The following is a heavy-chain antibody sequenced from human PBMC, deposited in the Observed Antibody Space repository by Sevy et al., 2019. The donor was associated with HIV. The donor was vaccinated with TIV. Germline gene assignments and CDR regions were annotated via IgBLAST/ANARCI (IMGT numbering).Heavy chain of an antibody. V-gene: IGHV3-7*03. CDR2: IKKDGTDK. CDR1: GFTFSNHW. J-gene: IGHJ4*02. Sequence: GGSLRLSCAVSGFTFSNHWMTWVRQAPGKGLERVANIKKDGTDKFYVDSVMGRFSISRDNAKDLLYLQMNSLRVEDTAVYYCARDWRVEYGGSDYWGQGTLVTVSS. D-gene: IGHD4-17*01. CDR3: ARDWRVEYGGSDY.